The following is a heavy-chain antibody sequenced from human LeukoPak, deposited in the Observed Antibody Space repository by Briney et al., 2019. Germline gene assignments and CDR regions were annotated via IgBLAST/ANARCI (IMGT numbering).Heavy chain of an antibody. D-gene: IGHD4-23*01. Sequence: PSEXLSLTCTVSGGSISSYYWSWIRQPPGKGLEGIGDIYYSGTTNYNPSLTRRVTILVDTSKNQFSLKVSSVTAADTAVYYCARDRYGGNSGEFDYWGQGTLVTVSS. CDR2: IYYSGTT. CDR1: GGSISSYY. CDR3: ARDRYGGNSGEFDY. J-gene: IGHJ4*02. V-gene: IGHV4-59*01.